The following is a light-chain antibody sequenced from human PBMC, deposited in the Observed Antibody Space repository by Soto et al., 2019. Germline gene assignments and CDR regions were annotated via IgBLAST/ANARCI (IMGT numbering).Light chain of an antibody. V-gene: IGLV1-40*01. J-gene: IGLJ2*01. CDR1: SSNIGAGYD. Sequence: QSVLTQPPSVSGAPGQRVTISCTGSSSNIGAGYDVHWYQQLPGTAPKLLIYVNNNRPSGVPDRFSGSKSGTSASLAITGLQAEDEAEYYCQSYDSNLSVVFGGGTKLTVL. CDR2: VNN. CDR3: QSYDSNLSVV.